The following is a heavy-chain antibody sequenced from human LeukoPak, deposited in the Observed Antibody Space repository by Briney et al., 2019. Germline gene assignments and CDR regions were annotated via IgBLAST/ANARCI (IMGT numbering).Heavy chain of an antibody. D-gene: IGHD6-19*01. V-gene: IGHV3-7*03. CDR2: INHNGNVN. J-gene: IGHJ4*02. CDR1: GFTFSSYW. Sequence: GGSLRLSCAASGFTFSSYWMNWARQAPGKGLEWVASINHNGNVNYYVDSVKGRFTISRDNAKNSLYLQMSNLRAEDTAVYYCARGVGQWQFDYWGQGTLVTVSS. CDR3: ARGVGQWQFDY.